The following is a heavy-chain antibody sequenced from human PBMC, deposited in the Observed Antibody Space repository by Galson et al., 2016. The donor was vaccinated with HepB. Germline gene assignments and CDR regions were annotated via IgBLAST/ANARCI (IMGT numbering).Heavy chain of an antibody. V-gene: IGHV3-23*01. CDR2: ISGSGGST. J-gene: IGHJ4*02. CDR3: AKSGFFGELDK. CDR1: GFTFSNYA. Sequence: SLRLSCAASGFTFSNYAMSWVRLAPGKGLEWVSAISGSGGSTYYADSVRGRLTISRDNSKNTLFLRMNSVGVEDTAVYFCAKSGFFGELDKWGQGTGVVVSS. D-gene: IGHD3-10*01.